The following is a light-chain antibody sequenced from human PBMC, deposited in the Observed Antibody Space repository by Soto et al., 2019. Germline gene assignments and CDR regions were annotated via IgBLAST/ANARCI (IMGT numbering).Light chain of an antibody. CDR1: QSISSW. CDR2: DAS. Sequence: DIQMTQSPSTLSASVGDRVTITCRASQSISSWLAWYQQKPGKAPKLLIYDASYLERGVPSRFGGSGSGTEFTLTISSLQPDDLATYYCQQYNSFWTFGQGTKVEI. J-gene: IGKJ1*01. V-gene: IGKV1-5*01. CDR3: QQYNSFWT.